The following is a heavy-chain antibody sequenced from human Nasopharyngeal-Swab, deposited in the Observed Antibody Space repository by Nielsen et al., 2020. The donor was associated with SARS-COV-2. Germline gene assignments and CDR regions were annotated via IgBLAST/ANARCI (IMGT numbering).Heavy chain of an antibody. Sequence: SETLSLTCTVSGGSISSSSYYWGWIRQPPGKGLEWIGSIYYSGSTYYSPSLTSRVTISVDTSKSQFSLKLSSVTAADTAVYYCARQCEIVVVTATPGFDYWGQGTLVTVSS. J-gene: IGHJ4*02. CDR2: IYYSGST. CDR1: GGSISSSSYY. D-gene: IGHD2-21*02. V-gene: IGHV4-39*01. CDR3: ARQCEIVVVTATPGFDY.